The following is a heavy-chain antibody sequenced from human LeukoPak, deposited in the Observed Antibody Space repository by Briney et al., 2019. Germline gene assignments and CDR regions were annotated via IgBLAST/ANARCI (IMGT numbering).Heavy chain of an antibody. Sequence: GSLRLSCAASGFSFNSYNMNWVRQAPGKGLEWVSYISSSSSTISYADSVKGRFTVSRDNARNSLYLQMNSLRAEDTAIYYCARGRPSPDYWGQGTLVTVSS. J-gene: IGHJ4*02. CDR2: ISSSSSTI. CDR1: GFSFNSYN. CDR3: ARGRPSPDY. V-gene: IGHV3-48*01.